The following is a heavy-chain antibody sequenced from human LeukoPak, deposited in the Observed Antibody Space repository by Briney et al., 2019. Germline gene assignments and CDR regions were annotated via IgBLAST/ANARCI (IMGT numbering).Heavy chain of an antibody. Sequence: GGSLRLSCAASGFTFSIYTMNWVRQAPGKGLEWVSSISSSSSYIYYADSLKGRFTISRDNANNSLYLQMSSLRAEDTAVYYCARDDGSGWSGSYYMDVWGKGTTVTVSS. D-gene: IGHD6-19*01. CDR3: ARDDGSGWSGSYYMDV. J-gene: IGHJ6*03. CDR1: GFTFSIYT. CDR2: ISSSSSYI. V-gene: IGHV3-21*01.